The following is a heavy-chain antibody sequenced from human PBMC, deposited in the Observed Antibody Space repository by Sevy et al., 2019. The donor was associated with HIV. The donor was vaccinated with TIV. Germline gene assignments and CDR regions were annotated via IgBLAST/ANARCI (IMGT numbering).Heavy chain of an antibody. CDR1: GFTFSSYG. CDR3: AKDQAVRVEERPSPLAN. D-gene: IGHD1-1*01. Sequence: GGSLRLSCASSGFTFSSYGMHWVRQAPGKGLEWVAVISYDGSNKYYADSVKGRFTISRDNSKNTLYLQMNSLRAEDTAVYYCAKDQAVRVEERPSPLANWGQGTLVTVSS. V-gene: IGHV3-30*18. J-gene: IGHJ4*02. CDR2: ISYDGSNK.